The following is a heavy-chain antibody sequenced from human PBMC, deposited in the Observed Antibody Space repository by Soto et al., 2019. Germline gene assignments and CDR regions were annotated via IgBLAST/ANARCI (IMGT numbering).Heavy chain of an antibody. CDR2: IYYSGST. J-gene: IGHJ5*02. CDR3: ARTANWFDP. CDR1: GGSISSYY. V-gene: IGHV4-59*08. Sequence: SETLSLTCTVSGGSISSYYWSWIRQPPGKGLEWIGYIYYSGSTSYNPSLKSRVTISVDTSKNQFSLKLSSVTAADTAVYYCARTANWFDPWGQGTLVTVS.